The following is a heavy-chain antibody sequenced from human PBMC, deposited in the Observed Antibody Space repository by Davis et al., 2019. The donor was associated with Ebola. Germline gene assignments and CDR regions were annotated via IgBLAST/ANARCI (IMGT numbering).Heavy chain of an antibody. V-gene: IGHV5-51*01. J-gene: IGHJ3*02. CDR3: ASLRRTITGMDDAFDI. CDR1: GYSFTSYW. CDR2: MYPGGSQI. Sequence: GESLKISCQTSGYSFTSYWIGWVRQMSGKGLEWMAIMYPGGSQITYSPSFRGQVTISADKSTKTAFLVWTGLKASDTAMYYCASLRRTITGMDDAFDIWGQGTMVTVSS. D-gene: IGHD2-8*02.